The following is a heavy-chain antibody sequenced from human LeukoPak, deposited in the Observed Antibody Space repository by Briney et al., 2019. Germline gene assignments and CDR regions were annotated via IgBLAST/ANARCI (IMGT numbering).Heavy chain of an antibody. CDR1: GGSFSGYY. Sequence: PSETLSLTCAVYGGSFSGYYWSWIRQPPGKGLEWIGEINHSGSTNYNPSLKSRVTISVDTSKNQFSLKLSSVTAADTAVYYCARLEEEGGQWIQLWLAHYYYGMDVWGQGTMVTVSS. CDR3: ARLEEEGGQWIQLWLAHYYYGMDV. J-gene: IGHJ6*02. D-gene: IGHD5-18*01. CDR2: INHSGST. V-gene: IGHV4-34*01.